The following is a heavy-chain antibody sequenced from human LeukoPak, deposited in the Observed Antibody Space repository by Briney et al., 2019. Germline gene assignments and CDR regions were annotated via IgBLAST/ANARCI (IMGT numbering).Heavy chain of an antibody. CDR1: GFTFSTYW. Sequence: GGSLRLSCAASGFTFSTYWMHWARQAPGKGLVWVSQINSDGSGTSYTDSVKGRFTISRDNAKNTLYLQMNSLGAEDTAVYYCARDNYGFLDYWGQGTLVTVSS. CDR3: ARDNYGFLDY. D-gene: IGHD3-10*01. CDR2: INSDGSGT. V-gene: IGHV3-74*01. J-gene: IGHJ4*02.